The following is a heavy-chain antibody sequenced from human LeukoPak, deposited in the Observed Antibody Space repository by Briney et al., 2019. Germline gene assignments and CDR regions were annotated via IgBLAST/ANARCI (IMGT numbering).Heavy chain of an antibody. D-gene: IGHD1-26*01. CDR1: GYTFTGYY. CDR3: ARVVGGATTPEVAFDI. Sequence: ASVKVSCKASGYTFTGYYMHWVRQAPGQGLEWMGWINPNSGGTNYAQKFQGRVTMTRDTAISTAYMELSRLRSDDTAVYYCARVVGGATTPEVAFDIWGQGTMVTVSS. CDR2: INPNSGGT. V-gene: IGHV1-2*02. J-gene: IGHJ3*02.